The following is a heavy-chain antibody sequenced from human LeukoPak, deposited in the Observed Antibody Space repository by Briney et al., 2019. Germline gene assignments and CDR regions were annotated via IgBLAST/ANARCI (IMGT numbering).Heavy chain of an antibody. V-gene: IGHV3-15*01. D-gene: IGHD3-10*01. Sequence: GGSLRLSCAASGFTFSNAWMSWVRQAPGKGLEWVGRIKSKTDGGTTDYAAPVKGRFTISRDDSKSTLYLQMNSLKTEDTAVYYCTTGLYSKRLYIPRDYWGQGTLVTVSS. CDR1: GFTFSNAW. CDR3: TTGLYSKRLYIPRDY. J-gene: IGHJ4*02. CDR2: IKSKTDGGTT.